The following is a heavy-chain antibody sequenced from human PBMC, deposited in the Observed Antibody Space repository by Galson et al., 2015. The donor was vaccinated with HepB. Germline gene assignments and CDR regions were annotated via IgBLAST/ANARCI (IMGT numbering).Heavy chain of an antibody. V-gene: IGHV3-15*01. CDR3: TTDRLGDILTGYYTFDY. D-gene: IGHD3-9*01. CDR1: GFTFSNAW. Sequence: SLRLSCAASGFTFSNAWMSWVRQAPGKGLEWVGRIKSKTDGGTTDYAAPVKGRFTISRDDSKNTLYLQMNSLKTEDTAVYYCTTDRLGDILTGYYTFDYWGQGTLVTVSS. J-gene: IGHJ4*02. CDR2: IKSKTDGGTT.